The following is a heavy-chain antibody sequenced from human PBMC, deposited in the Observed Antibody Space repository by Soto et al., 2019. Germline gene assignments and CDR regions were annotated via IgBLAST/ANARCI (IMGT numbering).Heavy chain of an antibody. D-gene: IGHD1-1*01. CDR1: GFTFRNYA. CDR3: VRDDNNEVNGLNY. Sequence: QVQLVESGGGVVQPGRSLRLSCAVSGFTFRNYAMHWVRQAPGKGLEWVAVITDDGSYQYYADSVKGRFTISRDNSKNTLYLQVNSLRAEERVVYYYVRDDNNEVNGLNYWGQGTLVTVS. CDR2: ITDDGSYQ. V-gene: IGHV3-33*01. J-gene: IGHJ4*02.